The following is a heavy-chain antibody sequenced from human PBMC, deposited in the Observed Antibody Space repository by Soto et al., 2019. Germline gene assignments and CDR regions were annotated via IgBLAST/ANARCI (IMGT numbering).Heavy chain of an antibody. CDR3: AREMAGLGGEYDY. J-gene: IGHJ4*02. D-gene: IGHD3-16*01. CDR1: GYTFTKYG. Sequence: QVQLVQSGDEVKNPGASVKDSCKTSGYTFTKYGVGWMRQAPGQGLEWMGWISGSSGNANYAEKVQGRITLTTDTSTSTAYIELRSLRSDDTAVYYCAREMAGLGGEYDYWGQGTLVTVSS. V-gene: IGHV1-18*01. CDR2: ISGSSGNA.